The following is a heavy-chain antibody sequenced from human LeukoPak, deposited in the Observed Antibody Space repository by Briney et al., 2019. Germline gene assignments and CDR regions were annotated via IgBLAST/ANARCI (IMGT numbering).Heavy chain of an antibody. CDR1: GFTFNSYA. J-gene: IGHJ4*02. V-gene: IGHV3-21*01. CDR3: ARDSSGWDFDY. Sequence: GESLRLSCSASGFTFNSYAMHWVRQAPGKGLEWVSSISSSSNYIYYADSVRGRFTISRDNAKNSLYLQMNSLRAEDTAVYYCARDSSGWDFDYWGQGTLVTVSS. D-gene: IGHD6-19*01. CDR2: ISSSSNYI.